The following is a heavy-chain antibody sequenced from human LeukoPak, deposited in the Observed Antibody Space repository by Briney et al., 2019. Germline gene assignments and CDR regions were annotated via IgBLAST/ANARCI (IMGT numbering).Heavy chain of an antibody. CDR1: GGTFSSYA. D-gene: IGHD3-10*01. V-gene: IGHV1-69*13. Sequence: SVKVSCKASGGTFSSYAISWVRQAPGQGLEWMGGIIPIFGTANYAQKFQGRVTITADESTSTAYMELSSLRSEDTAVYYCARSSGSLSRLFDYWGQGTLVTVSS. CDR3: ARSSGSLSRLFDY. CDR2: IIPIFGTA. J-gene: IGHJ4*02.